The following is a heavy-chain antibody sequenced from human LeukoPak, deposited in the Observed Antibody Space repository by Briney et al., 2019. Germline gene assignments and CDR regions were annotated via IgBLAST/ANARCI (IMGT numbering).Heavy chain of an antibody. D-gene: IGHD3-10*01. J-gene: IGHJ6*03. Sequence: ASVTVSCKASGGTFSSYAISWVRQAPGQGLEWMGGIIPIFGTANYTQKFQSRVTITTDESTSTAYMELSSLRSEDTAVYYCARGGTLWFGELLDYYYMDVWGKGTTVTVSS. V-gene: IGHV1-69*05. CDR2: IIPIFGTA. CDR3: ARGGTLWFGELLDYYYMDV. CDR1: GGTFSSYA.